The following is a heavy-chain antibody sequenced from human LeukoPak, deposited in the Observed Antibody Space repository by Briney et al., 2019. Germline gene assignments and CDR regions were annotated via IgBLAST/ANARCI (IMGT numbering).Heavy chain of an antibody. CDR1: GGSISSGDYY. CDR3: ASYGDLQYFQH. D-gene: IGHD4-17*01. V-gene: IGHV4-30-4*08. J-gene: IGHJ1*01. Sequence: PSQTLSLTCTLSGGSISSGDYYWSWIRQPPGKGLEWIGYIYYSGSTYYNPSLKSRVTISVDTSKNQFSLKLSSVTAADTAVYYCASYGDLQYFQHWGQGTLVTVSS. CDR2: IYYSGST.